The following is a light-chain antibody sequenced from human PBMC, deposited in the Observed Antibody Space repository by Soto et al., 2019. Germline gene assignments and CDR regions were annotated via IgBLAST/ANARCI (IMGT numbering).Light chain of an antibody. CDR1: QSVSSNY. CDR2: GAS. V-gene: IGKV3-20*01. Sequence: EIVLTQSPGTLSLSPGERATLSCRASQSVSSNYLAWYQQKPGQAPRLLIYGASSRATGIPDRFSGSGSGTDFTLTISRLEPEDFAVYHCQQCGRSPWTFGQGTKVEIK. J-gene: IGKJ1*01. CDR3: QQCGRSPWT.